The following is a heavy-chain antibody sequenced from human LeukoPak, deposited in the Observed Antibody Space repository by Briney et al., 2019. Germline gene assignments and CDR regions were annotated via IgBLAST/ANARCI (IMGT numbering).Heavy chain of an antibody. CDR2: ISSSGSTI. D-gene: IGHD3-10*01. V-gene: IGHV3-48*03. CDR1: GFTFSIYE. J-gene: IGHJ5*02. CDR3: ARVDYYGSGSYFWFDP. Sequence: GGSLRLSCAASGFTFSIYEMNWVRQAPGKGLEWVSYISSSGSTIYYADSVKGRFTISRDNAKNSLHLQMNSLRAEDTAVYYCARVDYYGSGSYFWFDPWGQGTLVTVSS.